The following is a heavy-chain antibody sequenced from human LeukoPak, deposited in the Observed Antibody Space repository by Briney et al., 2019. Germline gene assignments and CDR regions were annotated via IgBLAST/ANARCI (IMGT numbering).Heavy chain of an antibody. CDR1: GFSFSTYA. V-gene: IGHV3-23*01. D-gene: IGHD3-16*02. Sequence: AGGSLRLSCAASGFSFSTYAMSWVRQAPGKGLEWVSGVNGNGGSTSYADSVKGRFTIFRDNSKNTVYLQMNSLRVEDTAVYYCAKSLYGGCDYWGQGTVVTVPS. CDR3: AKSLYGGCDY. CDR2: VNGNGGST. J-gene: IGHJ4*02.